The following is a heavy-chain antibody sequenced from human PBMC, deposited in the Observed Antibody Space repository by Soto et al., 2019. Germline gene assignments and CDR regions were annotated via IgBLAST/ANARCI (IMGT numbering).Heavy chain of an antibody. D-gene: IGHD3-22*01. CDR2: IIPILGIA. J-gene: IGHJ5*02. V-gene: IGHV1-69*08. Sequence: QVQLVQSGAEVKTPGSSVKVSCKASGGTFSSYTISWVRQSPGQGLEWMGRIIPILGIANYAQKFQGRVTITADKSTSTAYMELSSLRSEDTAVYYCARDGDYDSPWGQGTLVTVSS. CDR3: ARDGDYDSP. CDR1: GGTFSSYT.